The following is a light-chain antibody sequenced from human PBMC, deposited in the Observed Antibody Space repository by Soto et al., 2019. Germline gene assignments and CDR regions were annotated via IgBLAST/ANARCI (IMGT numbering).Light chain of an antibody. CDR2: YAS. Sequence: TQSPVTLFLSPGQIATLSCSSSQSVSSYLAWYQQKPGQAPRLLIYYASNRATGTPARFSGSGSGTDFTLTISSLEPEDFAVYYCQPHSNWPALTFGDGTQVDIK. CDR3: QPHSNWPALT. J-gene: IGKJ4*01. CDR1: QSVSSY. V-gene: IGKV3-11*01.